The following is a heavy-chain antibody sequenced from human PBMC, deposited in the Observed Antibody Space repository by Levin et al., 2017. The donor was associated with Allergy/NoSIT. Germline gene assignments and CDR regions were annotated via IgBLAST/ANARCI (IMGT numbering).Heavy chain of an antibody. CDR1: GYTFTSYA. D-gene: IGHD5-12*01. CDR2: INAGNGNT. V-gene: IGHV1-3*01. Sequence: ASVKVSCKASGYTFTSYAMHWVRQAPGQRLEWMGWINAGNGNTKYSQKFQGRVTITRDTSASTAYMELSSLRSEDTAVYYCARVGGGIFGWLRSYYFDYWGQGTLVTVSS. CDR3: ARVGGGIFGWLRSYYFDY. J-gene: IGHJ4*02.